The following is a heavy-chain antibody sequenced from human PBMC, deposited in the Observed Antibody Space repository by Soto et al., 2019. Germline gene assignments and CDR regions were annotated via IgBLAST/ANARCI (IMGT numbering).Heavy chain of an antibody. V-gene: IGHV1-2*02. CDR1: GYTFTGYY. Sequence: ASVKVSCKTSGYTFTGYYVHWVRQAPGQGLEWMGWINPNSGGTDYAQKFQGRVTMTRDTSISTVYMELNRLRSDDTAVYYCARDQGVTSELFNYWGHGSLVTVSS. J-gene: IGHJ4*01. CDR3: ARDQGVTSELFNY. D-gene: IGHD3-10*01. CDR2: INPNSGGT.